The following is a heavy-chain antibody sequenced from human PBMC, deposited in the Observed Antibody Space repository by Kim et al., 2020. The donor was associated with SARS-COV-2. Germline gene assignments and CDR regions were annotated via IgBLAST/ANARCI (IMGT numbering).Heavy chain of an antibody. CDR3: ARGTLYMDV. CDR1: GGSFSGYY. CDR2: INHSGST. Sequence: SETLSLTCAVYGGSFSGYYWSWIRQPPGKGLEWIGEINHSGSTNYNPSLKSRVTISVDTSKNQFSLKLSSVTAADTAVYYCARGTLYMDVWGQGTTVTVSS. V-gene: IGHV4-34*01. J-gene: IGHJ6*02.